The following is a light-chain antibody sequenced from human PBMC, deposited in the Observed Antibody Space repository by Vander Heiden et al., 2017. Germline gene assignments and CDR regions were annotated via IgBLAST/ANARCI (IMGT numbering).Light chain of an antibody. CDR2: AAS. CDR3: QQSYSTPLT. CDR1: QSISSY. V-gene: IGKV1-39*01. Sequence: DIQMTQSPSSLSASVGDRVTITCRASQSISSYLNWYQQKPGKAPKLLIYAASSFQSGVPSRFRGSGSGTDFTLTIRRLQPEDFATYYCQQSYSTPLTFGGGTKVEIK. J-gene: IGKJ4*01.